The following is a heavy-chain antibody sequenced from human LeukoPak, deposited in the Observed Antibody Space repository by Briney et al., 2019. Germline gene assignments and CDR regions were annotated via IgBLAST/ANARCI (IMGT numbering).Heavy chain of an antibody. D-gene: IGHD5-18*01. CDR2: IWYDGSNK. J-gene: IGHJ4*02. CDR1: GFTFSSYG. V-gene: IGHV3-33*01. CDR3: ARGEDTAMALDY. Sequence: GRSLRLSCAASGFTFSSYGMHWVRQAPGKGLEWVAVIWYDGSNKYYADSVKGRFTISRDNSKNTLYLRMNSLRAEDTAVYYCARGEDTAMALDYWGQGTLVTVSS.